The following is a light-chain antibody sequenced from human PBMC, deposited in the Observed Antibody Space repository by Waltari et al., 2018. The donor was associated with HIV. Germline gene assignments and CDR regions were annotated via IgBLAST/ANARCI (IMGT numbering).Light chain of an antibody. J-gene: IGLJ3*02. CDR3: SSYAGSNNRWV. Sequence: QSALPQPPSAPGSPGQSVTISCTGTSSDVGGYNYVSWYQPHPGKAPKLMIYEVSKRPSGVPDRFSGSKSGSTASLTVSGLQAEDEADYYCSSYAGSNNRWVFGGGTKLTAL. CDR1: SSDVGGYNY. CDR2: EVS. V-gene: IGLV2-8*01.